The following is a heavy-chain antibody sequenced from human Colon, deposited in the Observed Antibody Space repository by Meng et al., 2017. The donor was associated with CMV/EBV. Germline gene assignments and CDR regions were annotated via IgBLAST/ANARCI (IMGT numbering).Heavy chain of an antibody. CDR3: ARGVGGNLPYFDY. Sequence: SGGTSSGHVISWLRHPPEQGLELMGVITPILQLANYAQKFQGRVTITADTSTSTTYMELSSLRSEDTAIYYCARGVGGNLPYFDYWGQGTLVTVSS. CDR2: ITPILQLA. CDR1: GGTSSGHV. V-gene: IGHV1-69*10. J-gene: IGHJ4*02. D-gene: IGHD4-23*01.